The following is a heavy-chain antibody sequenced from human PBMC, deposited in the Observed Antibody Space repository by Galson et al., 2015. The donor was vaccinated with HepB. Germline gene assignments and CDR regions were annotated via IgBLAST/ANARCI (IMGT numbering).Heavy chain of an antibody. CDR2: FFYSGNT. CDR1: GASISTSASY. J-gene: IGHJ5*02. Sequence: LSLTCTVSGASISTSASYWGWVRQPPGKGLEWIGTFFYSGNTEYNPSLLSRVTIAVDASNNQFSLNLTSVNAADTAVYYCARGRQGIYVGRFDPWGQGILVTVSS. CDR3: ARGRQGIYVGRFDP. V-gene: IGHV4-39*07. D-gene: IGHD1-26*01.